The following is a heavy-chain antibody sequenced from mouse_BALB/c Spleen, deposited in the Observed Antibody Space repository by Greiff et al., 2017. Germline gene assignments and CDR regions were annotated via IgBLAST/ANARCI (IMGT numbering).Heavy chain of an antibody. CDR2: ISSGGSYT. J-gene: IGHJ4*01. CDR3: ARRNYGSSPYYAMDY. CDR1: GFTFSSYA. Sequence: EVHLVESGGGLVKLGGSLKLSCAASGFTFSSYAMSWVRQSPEKRLEWVAEISSGGSYTYYPDTVTGRFTISRDNAKNTLYLEMSSLRSEDTAMYYCARRNYGSSPYYAMDYWGQGTSVTVSS. V-gene: IGHV5-9-4*01. D-gene: IGHD1-1*01.